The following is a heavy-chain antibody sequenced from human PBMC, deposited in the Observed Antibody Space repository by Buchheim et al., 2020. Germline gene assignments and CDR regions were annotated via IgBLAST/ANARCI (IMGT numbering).Heavy chain of an antibody. V-gene: IGHV4-39*01. CDR1: GGSISSSSYY. Sequence: QLQLQESGPGLVKPSETLSLTCTVSGGSISSSSYYWGWIRQPPGQGLEWIGSIYYSGSTYYNPSLKSRVTISVDTSKNQFSLKLSSVTAADTAVYYCARISRYYGSGSPFFDYWGQGTL. CDR2: IYYSGST. D-gene: IGHD3-10*01. CDR3: ARISRYYGSGSPFFDY. J-gene: IGHJ4*02.